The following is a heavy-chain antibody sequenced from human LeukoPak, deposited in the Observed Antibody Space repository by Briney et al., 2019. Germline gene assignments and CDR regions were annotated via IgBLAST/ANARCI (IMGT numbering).Heavy chain of an antibody. D-gene: IGHD3-16*01. CDR1: GFTFSSDW. J-gene: IGHJ5*01. Sequence: GGTPSLSSAASGFTFSSDWMHWVRQAPGQGLVCVSYINDDGSTTNYAAPVRGRITTSKSNAKQKLYLPMNSPRDQDTAGYSCVRGLDSWGLGTLVTVSS. CDR2: INDDGSTT. V-gene: IGHV3-74*01. CDR3: VRGLDS.